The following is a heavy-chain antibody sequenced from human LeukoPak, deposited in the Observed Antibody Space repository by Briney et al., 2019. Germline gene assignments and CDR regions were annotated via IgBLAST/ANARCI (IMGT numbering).Heavy chain of an antibody. D-gene: IGHD6-19*01. J-gene: IGHJ4*02. CDR2: INPNSGGT. Sequence: GASVKVSCKASGYTFTSYDINWVRQAPGQGLEWMGRINPNSGGTNYAQKFQGRVTMTRATSISTAYMALSRLRSDDTAVYYCARAVWYIAVAATFDYWGQGTLVTVSS. CDR1: GYTFTSYD. V-gene: IGHV1-2*06. CDR3: ARAVWYIAVAATFDY.